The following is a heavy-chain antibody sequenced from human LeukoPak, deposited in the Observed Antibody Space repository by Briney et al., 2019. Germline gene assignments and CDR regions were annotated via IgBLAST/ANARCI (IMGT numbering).Heavy chain of an antibody. CDR2: ISGSGGST. CDR1: GFTFSSYS. CDR3: AKEGPFGIGYYFDY. Sequence: GSLRLSCAASGFTFSSYSMNWVRQAPGKGLEWVSAISGSGGSTYYADSVKGRFTISRDISKNTLYLQMNSLRAEDTAVYYCAKEGPFGIGYYFDYWGQGTLVTVSS. D-gene: IGHD3-16*01. V-gene: IGHV3-23*01. J-gene: IGHJ4*02.